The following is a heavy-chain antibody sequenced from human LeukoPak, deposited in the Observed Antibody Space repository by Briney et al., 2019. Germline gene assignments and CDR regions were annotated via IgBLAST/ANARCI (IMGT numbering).Heavy chain of an antibody. CDR2: INTDGSIT. CDR1: GFTFSDYW. J-gene: IGHJ4*02. Sequence: GGSLRLSCAASGFTFSDYWIHWVRQAPGKGLVWVSRINTDGSITNYADSVKGRFTISRDNAENTLYLQMNSLRAEDTAVYYCARGGYSYGTDYWGQGTLVTVSS. CDR3: ARGGYSYGTDY. D-gene: IGHD5-18*01. V-gene: IGHV3-74*01.